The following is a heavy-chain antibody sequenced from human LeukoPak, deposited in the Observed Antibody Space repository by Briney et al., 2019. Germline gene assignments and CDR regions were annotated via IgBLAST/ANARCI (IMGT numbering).Heavy chain of an antibody. Sequence: KPSETLSLTCAVYGGSFSGYYWSWIRQPPGKGLEWIGEINHCGSTNYNPSLKSRVTISVDTSKNQFSLKLSSVTAADTAVYYCAGGMTAAAAYWGQGTLVTVSS. J-gene: IGHJ4*02. CDR1: GGSFSGYY. CDR2: INHCGST. D-gene: IGHD6-13*01. V-gene: IGHV4-34*01. CDR3: AGGMTAAAAY.